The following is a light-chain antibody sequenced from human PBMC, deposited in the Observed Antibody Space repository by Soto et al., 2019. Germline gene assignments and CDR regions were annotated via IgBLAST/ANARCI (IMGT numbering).Light chain of an antibody. CDR3: AAWDYSLNGVV. V-gene: IGLV1-44*01. CDR2: TNN. Sequence: QLVLTQPPSASGTPGQRVTISCSGSSSNIGSNTVSWYQQLPGTAPKLLIYTNNQRPSGVPDRFSGSKSGTSASLAISGLQSEDEADYYCAAWDYSLNGVVFGGGTKVTVL. CDR1: SSNIGSNT. J-gene: IGLJ2*01.